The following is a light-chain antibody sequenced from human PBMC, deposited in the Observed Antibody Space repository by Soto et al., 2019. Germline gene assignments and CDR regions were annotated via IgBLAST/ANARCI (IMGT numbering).Light chain of an antibody. CDR2: EVS. CDR3: SSYTSSSTLV. J-gene: IGLJ2*01. Sequence: QSALTQPASVSGSPGQSITISCTGTNSDIGSRNLVSWYQQHPGIAPKLMIYEVSNRPSGVSNRFSGSKSGNTASLTISGLQADDEADYYCSSYTSSSTLVFGGGTKLTVL. V-gene: IGLV2-14*02. CDR1: NSDIGSRNL.